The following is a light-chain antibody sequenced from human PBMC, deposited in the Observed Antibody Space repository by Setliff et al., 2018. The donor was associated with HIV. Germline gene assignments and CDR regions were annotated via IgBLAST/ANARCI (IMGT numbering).Light chain of an antibody. CDR2: DVI. J-gene: IGLJ1*01. V-gene: IGLV2-14*03. Sequence: ALTQPASVSGSPGQSITISCTGISSDVGGYYSVSWYQQHPGKAPKLMIYDVINRPSGVSNRVSGSRSGNTASLTISGLQVEDEADYYCSSYTTSSTLYVFGPGTKVTVL. CDR1: SSDVGGYYS. CDR3: SSYTTSSTLYV.